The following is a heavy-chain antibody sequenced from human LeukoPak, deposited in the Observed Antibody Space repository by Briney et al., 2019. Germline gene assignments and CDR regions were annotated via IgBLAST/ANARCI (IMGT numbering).Heavy chain of an antibody. V-gene: IGHV1-18*01. CDR2: INAYNNGYT. D-gene: IGHD3-22*01. CDR3: ARDGHSSGYYQTDAFHI. J-gene: IGHJ3*02. CDR1: GYTFTSYG. Sequence: ASVKVSCTASGYTFTSYGISWVRQAPGQGLEWMGWINAYNNGYTNYTQKLRGRVTMTTDTSTSTAYMELRSLRSDDTAVYYCARDGHSSGYYQTDAFHIWGQGTMVTVSS.